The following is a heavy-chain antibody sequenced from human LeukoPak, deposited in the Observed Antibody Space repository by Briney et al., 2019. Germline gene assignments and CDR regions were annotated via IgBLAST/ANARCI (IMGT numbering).Heavy chain of an antibody. CDR2: ISSSSSTI. D-gene: IGHD1-26*01. CDR3: AGPKVGATTWGSFDY. CDR1: GFTFSSYS. Sequence: GGSLGLSCAASGFTFSSYSMNWVRQAPGKGLEWVSYISSSSSTIYYADSVKGRFTISRDNAKNSLYLQMNSLRAEDTAVYYCAGPKVGATTWGSFDYWGQGTLVTVSS. J-gene: IGHJ4*02. V-gene: IGHV3-48*01.